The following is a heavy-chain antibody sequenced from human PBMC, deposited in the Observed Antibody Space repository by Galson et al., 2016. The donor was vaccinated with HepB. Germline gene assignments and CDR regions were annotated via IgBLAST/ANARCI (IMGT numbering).Heavy chain of an antibody. D-gene: IGHD6-13*01. CDR3: TRDVILSGKQLVHFDN. CDR2: INPTGGST. Sequence: SVKVSCKASGYTFSDYSMHWVRQAPGQGLEWMGIINPTGGSTSYAQRFQGRLTMTGDTSTSTVQMELSSLRSEDTAIYYCTRDVILSGKQLVHFDNWGQGTLVTVSS. V-gene: IGHV1-46*03. CDR1: GYTFSDYS. J-gene: IGHJ4*02.